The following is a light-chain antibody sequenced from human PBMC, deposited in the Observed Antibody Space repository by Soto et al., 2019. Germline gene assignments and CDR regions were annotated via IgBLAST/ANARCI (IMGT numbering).Light chain of an antibody. CDR3: QQLNSFPIP. Sequence: IQLTQSPSSLSASVGDRVTITCRASQGISSFLAWYQQKPGKAPKLLIYGASTLQSGVLSRFSVSGSGTDFTLTIGSLQPEDFATYYCQQLNSFPIPFGPGTKVDIK. J-gene: IGKJ3*01. CDR1: QGISSF. CDR2: GAS. V-gene: IGKV1-9*01.